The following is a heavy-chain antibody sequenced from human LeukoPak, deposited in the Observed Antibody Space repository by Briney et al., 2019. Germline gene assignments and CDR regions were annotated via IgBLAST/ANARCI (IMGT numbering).Heavy chain of an antibody. V-gene: IGHV1-18*04. CDR3: ARILFDWLLADDAFDI. J-gene: IGHJ3*02. CDR1: GYTFTSYG. CDR2: ISAYNGNT. Sequence: ASVKVSCKASGYTFTSYGISWVRQAPGQGLEWMGWISAYNGNTNYAQKLQGRVTMTTDTSTSTAYMELRSLRSDDTAVYYCARILFDWLLADDAFDIWSQGTMVTVSS. D-gene: IGHD3-9*01.